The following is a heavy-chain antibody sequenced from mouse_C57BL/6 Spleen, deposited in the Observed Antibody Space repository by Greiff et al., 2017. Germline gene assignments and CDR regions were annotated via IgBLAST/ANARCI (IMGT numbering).Heavy chain of an antibody. CDR1: GYTFTSYW. V-gene: IGHV1-52*01. CDR3: ASGGGPFAY. Sequence: QVQLQQPGAELVRPGSSVKLSCKASGYTFTSYWMQWVKQRPIQGLEWIGNIDPSDSEIHYNQKFKAKATLTVDKTSTTAYMQLSRLTSEDSAVYCCASGGGPFAYWGQGALVTVSA. J-gene: IGHJ3*01. D-gene: IGHD1-1*02. CDR2: IDPSDSEI.